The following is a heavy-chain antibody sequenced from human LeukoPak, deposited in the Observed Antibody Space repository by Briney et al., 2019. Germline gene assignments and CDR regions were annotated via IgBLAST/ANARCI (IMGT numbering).Heavy chain of an antibody. Sequence: SQTLSLTCAISGDSVSSNSAAWNWIRQSPSRGLEWLGRTYYRSKWYNDYAVSVKSRITINPDTSKNQFSLQLNSVTPEDTAVYYCARGPVVWYWSGGSCYGPGAFDIWGQGTMVTVSS. CDR3: ARGPVVWYWSGGSCYGPGAFDI. CDR1: GDSVSSNSAA. CDR2: TYYRSKWYN. V-gene: IGHV6-1*01. D-gene: IGHD2-15*01. J-gene: IGHJ3*02.